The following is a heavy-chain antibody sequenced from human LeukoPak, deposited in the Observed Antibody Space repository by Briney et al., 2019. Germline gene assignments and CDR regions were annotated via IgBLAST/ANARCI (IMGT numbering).Heavy chain of an antibody. CDR2: IYYSGST. Sequence: PSETLSLTCTVSGGSISSYYWSWIRQPPGKGLEWIGYIYYSGSTNYNPSLKSRVTISVDTSKNQFSLKLSSVTAADTAVYYCARGKGYYDFWSGHYGEYGMDVWGQGTTVTVSS. D-gene: IGHD3-3*01. V-gene: IGHV4-59*01. J-gene: IGHJ6*02. CDR1: GGSISSYY. CDR3: ARGKGYYDFWSGHYGEYGMDV.